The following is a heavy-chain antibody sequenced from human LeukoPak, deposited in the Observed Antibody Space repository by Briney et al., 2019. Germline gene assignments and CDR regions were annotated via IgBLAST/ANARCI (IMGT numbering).Heavy chain of an antibody. CDR3: ARSPYWYGSGSYSPMDV. D-gene: IGHD3-10*01. J-gene: IGHJ6*02. V-gene: IGHV3-48*01. CDR1: GFTFSSHS. CDR2: ISSSSSTI. Sequence: GGSLRLSCAASGFTFSSHSMNWVRQAPGKGLEWVSYISSSSSTIYYADSVKGRFTISRDNAKNSLYLQMNSLRAEDTAVYYCARSPYWYGSGSYSPMDVWGQGTTVTVSS.